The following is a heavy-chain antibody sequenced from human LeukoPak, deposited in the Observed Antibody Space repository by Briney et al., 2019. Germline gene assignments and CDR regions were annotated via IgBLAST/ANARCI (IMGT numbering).Heavy chain of an antibody. Sequence: GGSLRLSCAASGFTFSSYNMNWVRQAPGKGLEWVSSISSSISIYYADSVKGRFTISRDNSKNSLYLQMNSLRAEDTAMYYCARDRGPSYYYDSSGSWFDPWGQGTLVTVSS. CDR3: ARDRGPSYYYDSSGSWFDP. J-gene: IGHJ5*02. CDR2: ISSSISI. V-gene: IGHV3-21*01. D-gene: IGHD3-22*01. CDR1: GFTFSSYN.